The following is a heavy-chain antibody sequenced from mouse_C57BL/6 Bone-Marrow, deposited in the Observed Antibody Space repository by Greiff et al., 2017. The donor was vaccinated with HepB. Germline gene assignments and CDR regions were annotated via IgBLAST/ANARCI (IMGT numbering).Heavy chain of an antibody. CDR1: GYTFTSYW. CDR3: ARSFYDYGDYFDY. Sequence: VQLQQPGAELVKPGASVKMSCKASGYTFTSYWITWVKQGPGQGLEWIGDIYPGSGSTNYNEKFKSKATLTVDTSSSTAYMQLSSLTSEDSAVYYCARSFYDYGDYFDYWGQGTTLTVSS. V-gene: IGHV1-55*01. D-gene: IGHD2-4*01. J-gene: IGHJ2*01. CDR2: IYPGSGST.